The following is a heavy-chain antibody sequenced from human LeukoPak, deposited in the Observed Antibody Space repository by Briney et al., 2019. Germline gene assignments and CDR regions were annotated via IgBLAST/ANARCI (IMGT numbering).Heavy chain of an antibody. J-gene: IGHJ4*02. CDR2: IKHDGSEE. D-gene: IGHD4-23*01. V-gene: IGHV3-7*01. CDR1: GLSISGQW. Sequence: PGGSLRLSCVASGLSISGQWMNWVRQAPGQGLEWVANIKHDGSEEHYVDSVKGRFTISRGDGRNSVSLQMNSVRAEDTAVYYCARGNDYGGNRGAGDFWGQGTLVTVSS. CDR3: ARGNDYGGNRGAGDF.